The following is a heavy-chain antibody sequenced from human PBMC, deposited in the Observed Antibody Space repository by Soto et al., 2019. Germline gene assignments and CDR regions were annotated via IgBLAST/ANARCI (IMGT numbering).Heavy chain of an antibody. J-gene: IGHJ5*02. Sequence: EVQLLESGGGLVQPGGSLRLSCAASGFTFSSYAMSWVRQAPGKGPEWVSAISGSGGSTYYADSVKGRFTISRDNSKNTLYLQMNSLRAEDTAVYYCAKGSIVVVIAISWGQGTLVTVSS. CDR1: GFTFSSYA. D-gene: IGHD2-21*01. V-gene: IGHV3-23*01. CDR2: ISGSGGST. CDR3: AKGSIVVVIAIS.